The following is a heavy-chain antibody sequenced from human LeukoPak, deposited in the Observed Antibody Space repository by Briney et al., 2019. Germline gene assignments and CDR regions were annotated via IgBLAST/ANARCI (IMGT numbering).Heavy chain of an antibody. Sequence: ASVKVSCKASGYTFTGYYMHWVRQAPGQGLEWMGWINPNSGGTNFAQKFQGRVTMTRDTSISTAYMELSRLRSDDTAVYYCARDAIRWLQPHAFDIWGQGTMVTVSS. D-gene: IGHD5-24*01. CDR2: INPNSGGT. CDR1: GYTFTGYY. V-gene: IGHV1-2*02. J-gene: IGHJ3*02. CDR3: ARDAIRWLQPHAFDI.